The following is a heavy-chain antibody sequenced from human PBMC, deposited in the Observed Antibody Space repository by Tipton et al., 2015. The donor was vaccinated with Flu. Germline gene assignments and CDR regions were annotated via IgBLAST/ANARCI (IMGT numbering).Heavy chain of an antibody. Sequence: TLSLTCTVSGGSIRSYYWSWIRQPAGKGLEWIGRMYTSGSTNDNPSLKSRVTMSLDTSKNQFSLKLTSVTAADTAVYYCAREMYGSGSWGGCYYYGMDVWGQGTAVTVS. J-gene: IGHJ6*02. V-gene: IGHV4-4*07. CDR1: GGSIRSYY. D-gene: IGHD3-10*01. CDR2: MYTSGST. CDR3: AREMYGSGSWGGCYYYGMDV.